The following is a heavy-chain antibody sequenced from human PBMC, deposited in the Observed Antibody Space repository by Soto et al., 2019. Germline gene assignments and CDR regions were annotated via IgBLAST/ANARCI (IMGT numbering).Heavy chain of an antibody. Sequence: QVQLQQWGAGLLKPSETLSLTCAVYGGSFSGYYWSWIRQPPGKGLEWIGEINHSGSTNYNPSLKSRVTISVDTSKNQFSLKLSSVTAADTAVYYCARGRDSKWFDPWGQGTLVTVSS. CDR3: ARGRDSKWFDP. V-gene: IGHV4-34*01. CDR2: INHSGST. CDR1: GGSFSGYY. J-gene: IGHJ5*02.